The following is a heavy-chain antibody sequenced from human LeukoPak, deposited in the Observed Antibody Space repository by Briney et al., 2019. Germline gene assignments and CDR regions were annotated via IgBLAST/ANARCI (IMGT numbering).Heavy chain of an antibody. CDR3: AREDSGGSPDI. CDR2: ISSSGSTI. Sequence: GGSLRLSCAAPGFTFSSYEMNWVRQAPGKGLEWVSYISSSGSTIYYADSVKGRFTISRDNAKNSLYLQMNSLRAEDTAVYYCAREDSGGSPDIWGQGTMVTVSS. J-gene: IGHJ3*02. V-gene: IGHV3-48*03. CDR1: GFTFSSYE. D-gene: IGHD2-15*01.